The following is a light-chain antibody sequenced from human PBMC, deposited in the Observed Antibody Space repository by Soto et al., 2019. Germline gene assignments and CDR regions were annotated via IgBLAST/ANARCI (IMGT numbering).Light chain of an antibody. Sequence: EIVLTQSPGTLSLSPGERSTLSCRASQSVSSSYLAWYQQKPGQAPRLLIYGASSRATGIPDRFSGSGSGTDLALTISRLEPEDFAVYYCQRQRTFGQGTTVDIK. V-gene: IGKV3-20*01. CDR2: GAS. J-gene: IGKJ1*01. CDR1: QSVSSSY. CDR3: QRQRT.